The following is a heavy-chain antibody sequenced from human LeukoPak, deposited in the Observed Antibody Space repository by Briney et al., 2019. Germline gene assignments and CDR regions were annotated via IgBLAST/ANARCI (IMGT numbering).Heavy chain of an antibody. CDR1: GYTFTAYS. V-gene: IGHV1-2*02. J-gene: IGHJ3*02. Sequence: ASVKVSCKASGYTFTAYSIHWVRQAPGQGLEWMGWINRNSGDTNSAQKFQGRVTMTRDTSINTAYMELSRLRSDDTAVYYCARGETYYDILTGYRAGGSDAFDIWGQGTMVTVS. D-gene: IGHD3-9*01. CDR3: ARGETYYDILTGYRAGGSDAFDI. CDR2: INRNSGDT.